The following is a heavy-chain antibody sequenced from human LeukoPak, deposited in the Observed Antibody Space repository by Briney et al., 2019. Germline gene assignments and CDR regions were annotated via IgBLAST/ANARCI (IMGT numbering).Heavy chain of an antibody. J-gene: IGHJ5*02. CDR2: ISWNSGSI. CDR1: GFTFDDYA. CDR3: ARKQGLYSYGYVGWFDP. Sequence: GGSLRLSCAASGFTFDDYAMHWVRQAPGKGLEWVSGISWNSGSIGYADSVKGRFTIFRDNAKNSLYLQMNSLRAEDTAVYYCARKQGLYSYGYVGWFDPWGQGTLVTVSS. D-gene: IGHD5-18*01. V-gene: IGHV3-9*01.